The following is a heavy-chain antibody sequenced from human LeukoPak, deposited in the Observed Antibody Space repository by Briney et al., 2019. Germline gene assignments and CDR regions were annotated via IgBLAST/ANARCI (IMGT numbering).Heavy chain of an antibody. CDR1: GGSISSYY. CDR2: IYYSGST. D-gene: IGHD6-13*01. Sequence: SETLSLTCTVSGGSISSYYWSWIRQPPGKGLEWIGYIYYSGSTNYNPSLKSRVTISVDTYKNQFSLKLSSVTAADTAVYYCARRYCSSRGDWHFDYWGQGTLVTVSS. V-gene: IGHV4-59*01. J-gene: IGHJ4*02. CDR3: ARRYCSSRGDWHFDY.